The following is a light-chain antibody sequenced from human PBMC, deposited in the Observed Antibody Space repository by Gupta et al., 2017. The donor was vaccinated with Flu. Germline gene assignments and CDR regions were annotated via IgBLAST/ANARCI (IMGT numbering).Light chain of an antibody. J-gene: IGLJ3*02. CDR2: NTN. CDR3: LLYYGGARV. Sequence: QTVVTQEPALTVSPGGTVTITCASSTGAVTSSYYPNCVQQKTVQAPRALIYNTNNTHSWSPARFSGFLLGGKAALTLSGGQPEDEDEYYCLLYYGGARVFGGGTKLTVL. CDR1: TGAVTSSYY. V-gene: IGLV7-43*01.